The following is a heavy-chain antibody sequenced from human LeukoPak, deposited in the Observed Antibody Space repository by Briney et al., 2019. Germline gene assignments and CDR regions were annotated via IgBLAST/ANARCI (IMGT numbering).Heavy chain of an antibody. J-gene: IGHJ4*02. CDR1: GFTFSGYN. CDR2: ISSSSSYI. Sequence: GGSLRLSCAASGFTFSGYNMNWVRQAPGKGLEWVSSISSSSSYIYYADSVKGRFTISRDNAKNSLYLQTNSLRAEDTAVYYCASSSERDYDFWSGYPLGYWGQGTLATVSS. D-gene: IGHD3-3*01. V-gene: IGHV3-21*01. CDR3: ASSSERDYDFWSGYPLGY.